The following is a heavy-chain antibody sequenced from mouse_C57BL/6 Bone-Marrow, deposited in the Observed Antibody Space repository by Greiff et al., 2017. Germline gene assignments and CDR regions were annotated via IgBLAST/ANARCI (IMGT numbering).Heavy chain of an antibody. D-gene: IGHD1-1*01. CDR1: GFTFSDYG. Sequence: EVMLVESGGGLVKPGGSLKLSCAASGFTFSDYGMHWVRQAPEKGLEWVAYISSGSSTIYSADPVKGRFTISRDHAKNTLFLQMTSLRSEDTAMYDCSRGTVVATGDWYFDVWGTGTTVTVSS. CDR2: ISSGSSTI. J-gene: IGHJ1*03. V-gene: IGHV5-17*01. CDR3: SRGTVVATGDWYFDV.